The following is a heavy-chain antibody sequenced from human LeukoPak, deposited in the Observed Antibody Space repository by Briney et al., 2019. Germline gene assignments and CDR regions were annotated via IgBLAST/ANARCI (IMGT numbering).Heavy chain of an antibody. J-gene: IGHJ3*02. D-gene: IGHD2-8*01. V-gene: IGHV3-74*01. CDR1: GFTFNSYW. CDR3: ARDRLTNDAFDI. Sequence: GGSLRLSCAASGFTFNSYWMHWVRQAPGKGLVWVSRSNSDGSGTSDADFVKGRFTISRDNSKNTLYLQMNSLRAEDTAMYYCARDRLTNDAFDIWGQGTMVTVSS. CDR2: SNSDGSGT.